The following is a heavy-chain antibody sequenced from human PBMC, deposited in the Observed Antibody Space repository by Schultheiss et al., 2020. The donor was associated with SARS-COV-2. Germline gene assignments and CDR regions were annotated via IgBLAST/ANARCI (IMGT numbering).Heavy chain of an antibody. CDR2: IYYSGST. V-gene: IGHV4-61*01. CDR3: ARWGGEYCTSTSCYYD. D-gene: IGHD2-2*01. CDR1: GGSVSSGSYY. J-gene: IGHJ4*02. Sequence: SETLSLTCTVSGGSVSSGSYYWSWIRQPPGKGLEWIGYIYYSGSTNYNPSLKSRVTISVDTSKNQFSLKLSSVSAADTAVYYCARWGGEYCTSTSCYYDWGQGTLVTVSS.